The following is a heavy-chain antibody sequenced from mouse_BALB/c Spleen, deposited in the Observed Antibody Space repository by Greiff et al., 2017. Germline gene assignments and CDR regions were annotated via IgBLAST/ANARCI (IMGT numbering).Heavy chain of an antibody. CDR2: INSNGGST. V-gene: IGHV5-6-2*01. CDR3: ARLLFDY. CDR1: GFTFSSYY. J-gene: IGHJ2*01. Sequence: EVKLVESGGGLVKLGGSLKLSCAASGFTFSSYYMSWVRQTPEKWLELVAAINSNGGSTYYPDTVKGRFTISRDNAKNTLYLQMSSLKSEDTALYYCARLLFDYWGQGTTLTVSS.